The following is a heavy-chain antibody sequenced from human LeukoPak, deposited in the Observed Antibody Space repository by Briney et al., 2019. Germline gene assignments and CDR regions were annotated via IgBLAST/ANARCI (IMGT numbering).Heavy chain of an antibody. D-gene: IGHD5-24*01. V-gene: IGHV1-46*03. Sequence: ASVKVSCKASGYTFTSYYMHWVRQAPGQGLEWMGIINPSGGSTSYAQKFQGRVTMTRDTSTSTVYMELSSLRSEDTAVYYCARGSRVGYILNKSKFEFDYWGQGTLVTASS. CDR1: GYTFTSYY. CDR2: INPSGGST. J-gene: IGHJ4*02. CDR3: ARGSRVGYILNKSKFEFDY.